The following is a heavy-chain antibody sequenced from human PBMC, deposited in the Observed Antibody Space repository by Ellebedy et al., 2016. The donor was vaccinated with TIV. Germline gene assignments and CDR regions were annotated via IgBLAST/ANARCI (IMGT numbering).Heavy chain of an antibody. J-gene: IGHJ4*02. D-gene: IGHD3-10*01. Sequence: GGSLRLSCAASGFTFSSYGMHWVRQAPGKGLEWVAFIRYDGSNKYYADSVKGRFTISRDNAKNSLYLQMNSLRAEDTAVYYCARDYKMVRGVLDYWGQGTLVTVSS. CDR1: GFTFSSYG. V-gene: IGHV3-30*02. CDR3: ARDYKMVRGVLDY. CDR2: IRYDGSNK.